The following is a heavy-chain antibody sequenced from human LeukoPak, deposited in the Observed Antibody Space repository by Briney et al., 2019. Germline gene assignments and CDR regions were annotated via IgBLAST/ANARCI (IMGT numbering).Heavy chain of an antibody. V-gene: IGHV3-66*02. D-gene: IGHD6-13*01. CDR3: ASWSSSWYPFDY. CDR2: IYSGGST. Sequence: GGSLRLSCAASGFTVSSHYMSWVRQAPGEGLEWVSVIYSGGSTYYADSVKGRFTISRDNSKNTLYLQMNSLRAEDTAVYYCASWSSSWYPFDYWGQGTLVTVSS. J-gene: IGHJ4*02. CDR1: GFTVSSHY.